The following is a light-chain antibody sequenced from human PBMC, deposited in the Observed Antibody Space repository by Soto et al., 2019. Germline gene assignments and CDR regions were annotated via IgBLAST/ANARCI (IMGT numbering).Light chain of an antibody. J-gene: IGKJ1*01. Sequence: EIVLTQSPGTLSLSPGERAILSCRASQSVSSSYLAWYQQKPGQAPRLLIYGASSRATGIPDRFSGSGSGTDFTLTIGRLEPEDFAVYYCHQYGISPPRTFGQGTMVDI. CDR1: QSVSSSY. CDR3: HQYGISPPRT. CDR2: GAS. V-gene: IGKV3-20*01.